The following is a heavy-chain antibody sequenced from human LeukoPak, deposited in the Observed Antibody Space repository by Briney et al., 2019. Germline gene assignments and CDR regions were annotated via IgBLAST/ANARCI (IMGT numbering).Heavy chain of an antibody. CDR3: AKDAQVYSSSWYDY. V-gene: IGHV3-23*01. Sequence: PGGSLRLSCAASGFTFSNYAMSWVRQAPGKGLEWVSAISGSGGSTYYADSVKGRFTISRDNSKNTLYLQMNSLRAEDTAVYYCAKDAQVYSSSWYDYWGQGTLVTVSS. J-gene: IGHJ4*02. CDR2: ISGSGGST. D-gene: IGHD6-13*01. CDR1: GFTFSNYA.